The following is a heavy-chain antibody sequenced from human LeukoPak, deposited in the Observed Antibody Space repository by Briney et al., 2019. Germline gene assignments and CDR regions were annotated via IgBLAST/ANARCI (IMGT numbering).Heavy chain of an antibody. CDR3: AKDSIYCSGGSCYGQGHYYYYMDV. CDR1: GFTLNSYA. CDR2: VSGSGDTT. D-gene: IGHD2-15*01. Sequence: GGSLILSCVASGFTLNSYAMTWVRQAPGKGLEWVADVSGSGDTTDYADSVKGRFTISRDNSKKTLFLQMNSLRAEDTAVYYCAKDSIYCSGGSCYGQGHYYYYMDVWGNGTTVTVSS. V-gene: IGHV3-23*01. J-gene: IGHJ6*03.